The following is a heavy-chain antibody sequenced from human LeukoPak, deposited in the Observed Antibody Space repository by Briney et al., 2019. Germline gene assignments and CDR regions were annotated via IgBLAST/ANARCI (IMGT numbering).Heavy chain of an antibody. V-gene: IGHV4-4*02. Sequence: PSGTLSLTCAVSGGSISSSNWWRWVRQPPGKGLEWIGEIYHSGSTNYNPSLKSRVTISVDKSKNQFSLKLSSVTAADTAVYYCASSSIAVAGTLEYWGQGTLVTVSS. D-gene: IGHD6-19*01. CDR1: GGSISSSNW. CDR2: IYHSGST. CDR3: ASSSIAVAGTLEY. J-gene: IGHJ4*02.